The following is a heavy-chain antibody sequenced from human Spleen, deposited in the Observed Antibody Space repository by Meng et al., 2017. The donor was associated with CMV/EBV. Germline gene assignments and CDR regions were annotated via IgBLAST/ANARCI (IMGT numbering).Heavy chain of an antibody. V-gene: IGHV3-21*01. CDR3: VRGEGDGTVYGMDV. Sequence: GESLKISCAASQFTFRSYAMHWVRQAPGKGLEWVSIISGSGGSTYYADSVKGRFTISRDNAKNSLYLQMNNLRAEDTAVFYCVRGEGDGTVYGMDVWGQGTTVTVSS. J-gene: IGHJ6*02. CDR1: QFTFRSYA. CDR2: ISGSGGST. D-gene: IGHD2-15*01.